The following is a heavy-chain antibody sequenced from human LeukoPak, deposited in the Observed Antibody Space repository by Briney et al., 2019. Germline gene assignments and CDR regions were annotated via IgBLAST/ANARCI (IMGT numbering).Heavy chain of an antibody. Sequence: ASVKVSCKASGSTFTSYYMHWVRQAPGQELEWMGIIDPSGGSKRYAQKFQGRVTMTRDMSTSTVYMELSSLRCEDAGVYYCEREDRATVTLYWGQGTLVTVSS. CDR2: IDPSGGSK. CDR3: EREDRATVTLY. J-gene: IGHJ4*02. D-gene: IGHD4-17*01. V-gene: IGHV1-46*01. CDR1: GSTFTSYY.